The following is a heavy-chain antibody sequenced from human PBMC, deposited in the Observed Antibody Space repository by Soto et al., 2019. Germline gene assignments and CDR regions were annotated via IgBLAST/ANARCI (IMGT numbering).Heavy chain of an antibody. V-gene: IGHV5-10-1*01. D-gene: IGHD1-26*01. CDR3: ARGLISGSHYSGGWYYFDS. Sequence: GESLKISCKGSGFTFTSYWISWVRQMPGKGLEWMGRIDPSDSYTNYSPSFQGHVTISADKSISTAYLQWSSLKASDTAMYYCARGLISGSHYSGGWYYFDSWGQGTQVTVSS. CDR1: GFTFTSYW. J-gene: IGHJ4*02. CDR2: IDPSDSYT.